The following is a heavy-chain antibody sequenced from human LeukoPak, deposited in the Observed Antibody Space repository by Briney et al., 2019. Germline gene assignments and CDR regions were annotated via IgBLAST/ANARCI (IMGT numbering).Heavy chain of an antibody. CDR3: ARDQQYYYDSSGYYLPYYFDY. CDR1: GYTFTSYG. V-gene: IGHV1-18*01. D-gene: IGHD3-22*01. Sequence: ASMKVSCKASGYTFTSYGISWVRQAPGQGLEWMGWISAYNGNTNYAQKLQGRVTMTTDTSTSTAYMELRSLRSDDTAVYYCARDQQYYYDSSGYYLPYYFDYWGQGTLVTVSS. J-gene: IGHJ4*02. CDR2: ISAYNGNT.